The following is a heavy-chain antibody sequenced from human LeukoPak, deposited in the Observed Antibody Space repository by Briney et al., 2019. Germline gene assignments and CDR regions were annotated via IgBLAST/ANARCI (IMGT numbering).Heavy chain of an antibody. CDR3: ARGSGWSSSFDY. Sequence: ASVKVSCKASGYTFTGYYMHWARQAPGQGLEWVGWINPNSGGTNYAQKFQGRVTMTRDTSISTAYMELSRLRSDDTAVYYCARGSGWSSSFDYWGQGTLVTVSS. V-gene: IGHV1-2*02. D-gene: IGHD6-19*01. CDR2: INPNSGGT. J-gene: IGHJ4*02. CDR1: GYTFTGYY.